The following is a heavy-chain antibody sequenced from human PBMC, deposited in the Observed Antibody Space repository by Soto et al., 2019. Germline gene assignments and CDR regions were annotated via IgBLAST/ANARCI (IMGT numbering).Heavy chain of an antibody. CDR1: ELTFSSYG. CDR3: ASGYYGGIGFYFDS. V-gene: IGHV3-21*01. D-gene: IGHD3-10*01. J-gene: IGHJ4*02. CDR2: ISSSTSFI. Sequence: ELHLVESGGGLVKPGGSLRLSCAASELTFSSYGMNWVRQAPGKGLEWVSAISSSTSFIHYADSVKGRFTISRDNAKNTLYLQMNGLSAEDTAMYYCASGYYGGIGFYFDSWGQGTLVTVSS.